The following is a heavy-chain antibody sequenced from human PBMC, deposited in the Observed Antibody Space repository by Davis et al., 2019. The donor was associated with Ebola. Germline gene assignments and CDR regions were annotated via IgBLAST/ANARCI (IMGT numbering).Heavy chain of an antibody. Sequence: ASVKVSCKASGYTFTSYGISWVRQAPGQGLEWMGWISAYNGNKNYAQKLQGRVTMTTDTSTSTAYMELGSLRSEDTAVYYCASGGGTMVQGVTINYGMDVWGQGTTVTVSS. CDR3: ASGGGTMVQGVTINYGMDV. CDR2: ISAYNGNK. CDR1: GYTFTSYG. D-gene: IGHD3-10*01. J-gene: IGHJ6*02. V-gene: IGHV1-18*01.